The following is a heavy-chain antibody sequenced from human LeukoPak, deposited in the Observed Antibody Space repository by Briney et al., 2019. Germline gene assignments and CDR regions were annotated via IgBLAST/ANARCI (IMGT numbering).Heavy chain of an antibody. CDR2: ISSSGSTI. CDR1: GFTFSSYE. CDR3: ARDASELPTKNAFDI. D-gene: IGHD1-26*01. Sequence: GGSLRLSCAASGFTFSSYEMNWVRQAPGKGLEWVSYISSSGSTIYYADSVKGRFTISRDNSKSTLYLQMGSLRAEDMAVYYCARDASELPTKNAFDIWGQGTMVTVSS. J-gene: IGHJ3*02. V-gene: IGHV3-48*03.